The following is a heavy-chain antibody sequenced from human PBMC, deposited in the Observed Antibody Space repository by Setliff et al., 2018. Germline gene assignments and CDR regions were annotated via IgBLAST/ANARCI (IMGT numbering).Heavy chain of an antibody. CDR2: IYTSWST. CDR3: ARLRCSSNSCPFDY. J-gene: IGHJ4*02. Sequence: PSETLSLTCTVSGDSISSRTYYWSWIRQPAGKGLEWIGHIYTSWSTIYNPSLKSRLTISLDTSKNQFSLTLSSVTAADTAVYYCARLRCSSNSCPFDYWVRGTLVTVSS. CDR1: GDSISSRTYY. V-gene: IGHV4-61*09. D-gene: IGHD2-2*01.